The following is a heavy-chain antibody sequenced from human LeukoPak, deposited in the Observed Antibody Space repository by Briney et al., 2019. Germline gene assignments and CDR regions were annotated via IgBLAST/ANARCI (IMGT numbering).Heavy chain of an antibody. V-gene: IGHV3-66*01. CDR2: IYSGGIT. Sequence: GGSLRLSGAASGFTFSSYSINWVRQAPGKGLEWVSVIYSGGITHYAESVKGRFTISSDNSKNTVFLQMNSLRAEDTAVYYCARDINYYNTPDWGQGTLVTVSS. CDR3: ARDINYYNTPD. CDR1: GFTFSSYS. J-gene: IGHJ4*02. D-gene: IGHD3-22*01.